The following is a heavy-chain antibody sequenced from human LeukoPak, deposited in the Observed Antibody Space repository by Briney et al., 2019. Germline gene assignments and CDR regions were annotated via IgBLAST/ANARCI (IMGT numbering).Heavy chain of an antibody. J-gene: IGHJ4*02. D-gene: IGHD3-10*01. CDR3: TKGRGI. V-gene: IGHV4-34*01. CDR1: GGSFSDYY. CDR2: INHSGIT. Sequence: SETLSLTCAVYGGSFSDYYWSWIRQPPGKGLEYIGEINHSGITNYNPSLMSRVTISVDTSKNQFSLKLSSVTAADTAVYYCTKGRGIWGQGTLVTVSS.